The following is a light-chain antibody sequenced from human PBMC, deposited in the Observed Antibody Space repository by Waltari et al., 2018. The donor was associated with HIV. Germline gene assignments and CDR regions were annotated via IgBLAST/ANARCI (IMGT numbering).Light chain of an antibody. CDR1: SGLNVGTYR. CDR3: MIWHSSAWV. J-gene: IGLJ3*02. Sequence: QAVVTQPASLSASPGASASLTCTLRSGLNVGTYRIYWYTHNPGSPPQYLLRYKSDSDKQQGSGVPSRFSGSKDASANAGILLISGLQSEDEADYYCMIWHSSAWVFGGGTKLTVL. V-gene: IGLV5-45*01. CDR2: YKSDSDK.